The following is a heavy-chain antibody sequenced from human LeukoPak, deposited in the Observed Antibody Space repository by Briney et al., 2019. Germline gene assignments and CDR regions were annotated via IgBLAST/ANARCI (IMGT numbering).Heavy chain of an antibody. D-gene: IGHD1-7*01. V-gene: IGHV3-7*01. Sequence: GGSLRLSCAASELTSSTSWMSWVRQAPGKGLEWVAQTKQDGSEKYYVDSVKGRFTTSRDKTSLFLQMNSVRAEDTAVYYCVGWGISGITNHWGQGTLVTVSS. CDR3: VGWGISGITNH. CDR2: TKQDGSEK. J-gene: IGHJ4*02. CDR1: ELTSSTSW.